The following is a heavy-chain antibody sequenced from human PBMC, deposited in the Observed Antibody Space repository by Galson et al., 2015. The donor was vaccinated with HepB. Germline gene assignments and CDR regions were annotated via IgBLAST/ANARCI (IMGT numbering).Heavy chain of an antibody. CDR1: GDSISGSTYY. CDR2: IHYSGST. Sequence: ETLSLTCTVSGDSISGSTYYWGWIRQPPGKGLEWIGIIHYSGSTYYDPSLKSRVTISVATSQNQFSLRLTYVTAADTAVYFCARLEGESSSWPVDPWGQGTLVTVSS. J-gene: IGHJ5*02. D-gene: IGHD6-13*01. CDR3: ARLEGESSSWPVDP. V-gene: IGHV4-39*01.